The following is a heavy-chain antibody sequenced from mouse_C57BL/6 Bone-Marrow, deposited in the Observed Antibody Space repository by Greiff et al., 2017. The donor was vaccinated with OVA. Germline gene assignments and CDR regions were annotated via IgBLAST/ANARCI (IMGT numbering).Heavy chain of an antibody. V-gene: IGHV1-26*01. Sequence: EVQLQQSGPELVKPGASVKISCKASGYTFTDYYMNWVKQSHGKSLEWIGDIYPKNGGTSYNQKFKGKATLTADKSSSTAYMELRSLTSEDSAVYSFARWKDYYVTFDYWGRGTTLTVTS. J-gene: IGHJ2*01. CDR3: ARWKDYYVTFDY. CDR1: GYTFTDYY. D-gene: IGHD1-1*01. CDR2: IYPKNGGT.